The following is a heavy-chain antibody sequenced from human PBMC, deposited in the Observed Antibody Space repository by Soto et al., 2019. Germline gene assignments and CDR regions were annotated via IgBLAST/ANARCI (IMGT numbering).Heavy chain of an antibody. CDR1: GGSVSSGSYY. CDR3: ARVAKAIFGVALNWFDP. CDR2: IYYSGRT. D-gene: IGHD3-3*01. Sequence: SETLSLTCTVSGGSVSSGSYYWSWIRQPPGKGLEWIGYIYYSGRTNYNPSLKSQVTISVDTSKNQFSLKLSSVTAADTAVYYCARVAKAIFGVALNWFDPWGQGTLVTVSS. V-gene: IGHV4-61*01. J-gene: IGHJ5*02.